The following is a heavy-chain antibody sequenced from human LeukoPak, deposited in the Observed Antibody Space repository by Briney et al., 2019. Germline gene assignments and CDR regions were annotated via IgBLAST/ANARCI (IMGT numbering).Heavy chain of an antibody. J-gene: IGHJ4*02. Sequence: ASAKVSCKVSGYKLLELSMHWVRQAPGKWLEWMGGFDPEESDTVSPQKFQGRVTMTEDTSTDTAYMELSSLRSEDTAVYYCATSVDGLVTIRPYFELWGQGTPVTVSS. CDR2: FDPEESDT. CDR3: ATSVDGLVTIRPYFEL. CDR1: GYKLLELS. D-gene: IGHD4-23*01. V-gene: IGHV1-24*01.